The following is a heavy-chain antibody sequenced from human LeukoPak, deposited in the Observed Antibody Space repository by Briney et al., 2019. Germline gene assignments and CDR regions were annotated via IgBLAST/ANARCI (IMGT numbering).Heavy chain of an antibody. CDR2: IYSSGDT. CDR3: ARGGAISRTAGRIDY. D-gene: IGHD1-7*01. J-gene: IGHJ4*02. V-gene: IGHV4-4*07. CDR1: VGSIRSYY. Sequence: SETLSLTCTVFVGSIRSYYWSWIRQPAGKGLEWIGRIYSSGDTNYNPSLKSRVAMSVDTSKNQFSLKLSSVTAADTAVYFCARGGAISRTAGRIDYWGQGTLVTVSS.